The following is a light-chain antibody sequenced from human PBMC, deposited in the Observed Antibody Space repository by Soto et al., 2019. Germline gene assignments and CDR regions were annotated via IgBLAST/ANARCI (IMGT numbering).Light chain of an antibody. Sequence: SVLPRPASVSGSPGQSNTISFTGTTSDVGGYNYVSWYQQHPGKAPKLMIYEVSNRPSGVSNRFSGSKSGNTASLTISGLQTSDEADYYCSSYTSGSTLVFGTGTKVTVL. CDR3: SSYTSGSTLV. CDR2: EVS. J-gene: IGLJ1*01. CDR1: TSDVGGYNY. V-gene: IGLV2-14*01.